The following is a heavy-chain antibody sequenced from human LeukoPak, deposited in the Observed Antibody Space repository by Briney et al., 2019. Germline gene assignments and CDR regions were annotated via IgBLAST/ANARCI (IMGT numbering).Heavy chain of an antibody. J-gene: IGHJ3*02. D-gene: IGHD4-23*01. CDR2: SNHSGST. CDR3: ARVLVVTYNPLDAYDI. Sequence: SSETLSLTCAVYGGSFSGYYCSWIRKPPAKGLGWVGESNHSGSTNNNPSNNSGVTISVATSKNQFSLKLSSVTAAATAVYYCARVLVVTYNPLDAYDIWGQGTMVTVSS. CDR1: GGSFSGYY. V-gene: IGHV4-34*01.